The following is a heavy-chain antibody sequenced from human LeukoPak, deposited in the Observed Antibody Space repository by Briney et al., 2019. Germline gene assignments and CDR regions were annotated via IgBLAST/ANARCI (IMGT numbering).Heavy chain of an antibody. J-gene: IGHJ3*02. V-gene: IGHV3-7*01. D-gene: IGHD6-6*01. CDR3: ARVYSSSSGRYAFDI. CDR1: GFTFSSYL. Sequence: GGSLRLSCAASGFTFSSYLMSWVRQAPGKGLEWVANIKQDGREKYYVDSVKGRFTISRDNAKNSLYLQMNSLRGEDTAVYYCARVYSSSSGRYAFDIWGQGTMVTVSS. CDR2: IKQDGREK.